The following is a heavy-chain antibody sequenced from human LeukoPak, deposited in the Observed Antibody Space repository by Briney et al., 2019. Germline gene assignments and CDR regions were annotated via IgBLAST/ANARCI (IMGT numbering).Heavy chain of an antibody. J-gene: IGHJ4*02. CDR2: ISADNGNT. V-gene: IGHV1-18*04. CDR3: AREPLHSTDFDY. CDR1: GDTPTSYG. Sequence: ASVKVSCEASGDTPTSYGISCVRHSPGQGREWKGCISADNGNTNYAQKLQGRVTMTTDTSASTAYVELRSLRSDDTAVYYCAREPLHSTDFDYWGQGTLVTVSS. D-gene: IGHD1-14*01.